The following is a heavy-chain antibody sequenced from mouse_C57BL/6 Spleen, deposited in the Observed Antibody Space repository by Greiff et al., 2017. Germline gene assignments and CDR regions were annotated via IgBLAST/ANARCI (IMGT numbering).Heavy chain of an antibody. CDR3: AREWANWDPFAY. J-gene: IGHJ3*01. CDR1: GYSFTGYY. Sequence: EVKLQESGPELVKPGASVKISCKASGYSFTGYYMNWVKQSPEKSLEWIGEINPSTGGTTYNQKFKAKATLTVDKSSSTAYMQLKSLTSEDSAVYYCAREWANWDPFAYWGQGTLVTVSA. V-gene: IGHV1-42*01. D-gene: IGHD4-1*01. CDR2: INPSTGGT.